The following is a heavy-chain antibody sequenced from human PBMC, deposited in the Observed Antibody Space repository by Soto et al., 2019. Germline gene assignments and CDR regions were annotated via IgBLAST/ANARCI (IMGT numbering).Heavy chain of an antibody. J-gene: IGHJ2*01. D-gene: IGHD4-17*01. V-gene: IGHV4-34*01. Sequence: QVQLQQWGAGLLKPSETLSLTCAVYGGSFSGYYWSWIRQPPGKGLEWIGEINHSGSTNYNPSLKSRVTISVDTSKNQFSLKLSSVTAADTAVYYCAREVDDYGDLWGRGTLVTVSS. CDR2: INHSGST. CDR1: GGSFSGYY. CDR3: AREVDDYGDL.